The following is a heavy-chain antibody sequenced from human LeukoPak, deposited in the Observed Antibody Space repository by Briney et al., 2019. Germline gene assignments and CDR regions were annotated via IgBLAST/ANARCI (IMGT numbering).Heavy chain of an antibody. CDR2: IYYSGST. D-gene: IGHD6-19*01. CDR3: ARLWIAVAGNAFDI. CDR1: GGSISSYY. V-gene: IGHV4-59*08. Sequence: SETLSLTCTASGGSISSYYWSWIRQPPGKGLEWIGYIYYSGSTNYNPSLESRVTISVDTSKNQFSLKLSSVTAADTAVYYCARLWIAVAGNAFDIWGQGTMVTVSS. J-gene: IGHJ3*02.